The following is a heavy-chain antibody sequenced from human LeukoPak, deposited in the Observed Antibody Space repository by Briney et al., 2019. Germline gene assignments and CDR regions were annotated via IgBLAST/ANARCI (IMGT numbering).Heavy chain of an antibody. CDR2: ISGDSNYI. Sequence: PGGSLRLSCAASGFTFSSYSMNWVRQAPGKGLEWVSSISGDSNYIYYADSVRGRFTISRDNAKNSLYLQMNSLRAEDTAVYYCARGATVTTGLFDYWGQGTLVTVSS. J-gene: IGHJ4*02. CDR3: ARGATVTTGLFDY. V-gene: IGHV3-21*01. D-gene: IGHD4-17*01. CDR1: GFTFSSYS.